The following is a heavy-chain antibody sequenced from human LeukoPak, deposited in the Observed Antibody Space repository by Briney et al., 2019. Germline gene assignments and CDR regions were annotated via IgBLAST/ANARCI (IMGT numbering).Heavy chain of an antibody. CDR1: GFTFDDYG. J-gene: IGHJ4*02. CDR3: ARATYYYDSSGYYHIRDYFDY. CDR2: INWNGGST. V-gene: IGHV3-20*04. D-gene: IGHD3-22*01. Sequence: GGSLRLSCAASGFTFDDYGMSWVRHAPGKGLEWVSGINWNGGSTGYADSVKGRFTISRDNAKNSLYLQMNSLRAEDTALYYCARATYYYDSSGYYHIRDYFDYWGQGTLVTVSS.